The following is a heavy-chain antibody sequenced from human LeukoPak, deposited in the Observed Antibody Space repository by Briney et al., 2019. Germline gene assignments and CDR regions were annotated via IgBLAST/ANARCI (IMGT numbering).Heavy chain of an antibody. Sequence: GGSLRLSCAASGFTFSSYAMSWVRQAPGEGLEWVSAISGSGGSTYYADSVKGRFTISRDNSKNTLYLQMNSLRAEDTAVYYCANLHERYCSGGSCYSDYWGQGTLVTVSS. J-gene: IGHJ4*02. CDR3: ANLHERYCSGGSCYSDY. V-gene: IGHV3-23*01. CDR2: ISGSGGST. D-gene: IGHD2-15*01. CDR1: GFTFSSYA.